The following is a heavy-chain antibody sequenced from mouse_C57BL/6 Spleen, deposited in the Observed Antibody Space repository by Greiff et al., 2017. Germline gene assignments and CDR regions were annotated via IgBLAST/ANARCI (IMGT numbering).Heavy chain of an antibody. J-gene: IGHJ2*01. CDR3: ARGGLYDGSTLCYLDY. V-gene: IGHV1-55*01. CDR1: GYTFTSYW. Sequence: QVQLQQPGAELVKPGASVKMSCKASGYTFTSYWITWVKQRPGQGLEWIGDIYPGSGSTNYNEQFKSKATLTVDTSSSTAYMQLSSLTSADSAVYCCARGGLYDGSTLCYLDYWGQGTTLTVSS. D-gene: IGHD1-1*01. CDR2: IYPGSGST.